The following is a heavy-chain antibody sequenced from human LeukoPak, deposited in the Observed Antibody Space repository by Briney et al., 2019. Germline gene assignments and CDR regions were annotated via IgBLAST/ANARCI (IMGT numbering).Heavy chain of an antibody. D-gene: IGHD2-15*01. J-gene: IGHJ4*02. CDR2: INQDGRQK. Sequence: PGGSLRLSCEASGFTFGGDWMSWVRRPPGKGLGWVAGINQDGRQKYYVNSVKGLFAISRDNAKNSLYLQMNSLRAEDTAVYYCAGRLGYCSGGNCPTTDYWGQGTLVTVSS. CDR1: GFTFGGDW. V-gene: IGHV3-7*05. CDR3: AGRLGYCSGGNCPTTDY.